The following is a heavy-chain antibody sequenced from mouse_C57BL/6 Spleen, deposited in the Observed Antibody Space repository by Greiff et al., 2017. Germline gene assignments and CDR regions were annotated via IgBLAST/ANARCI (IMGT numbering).Heavy chain of an antibody. CDR3: ERRTTAYFDY. CDR2: IRNKANGYTT. V-gene: IGHV7-3*01. J-gene: IGHJ2*01. CDR1: GFTFTDYY. Sequence: EVKLMESGGGLVQPGGSLSLSCAASGFTFTDYYMSWVRQPPGKALEWLGFIRNKANGYTTEYSASVKGRFTISRDNSQSILYLQMNALRAEDSATYYCERRTTAYFDYWGQGTTLTVSS. D-gene: IGHD1-2*01.